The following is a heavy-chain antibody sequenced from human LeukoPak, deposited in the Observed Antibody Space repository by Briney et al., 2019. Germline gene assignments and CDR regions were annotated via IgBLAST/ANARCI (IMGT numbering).Heavy chain of an antibody. J-gene: IGHJ4*02. D-gene: IGHD3-22*01. V-gene: IGHV1-69*06. Sequence: ASVKVSCKSSGGILSSYVITWVRQAPGQGLEWMGGIHPTFGAPNYAQQFQGRVTMTEDTSTDTAYMELSSLRSEDTALYYCATLDSYYDKSGRPLLPDWGQGTLVTVSS. CDR1: GGILSSYV. CDR3: ATLDSYYDKSGRPLLPD. CDR2: IHPTFGAP.